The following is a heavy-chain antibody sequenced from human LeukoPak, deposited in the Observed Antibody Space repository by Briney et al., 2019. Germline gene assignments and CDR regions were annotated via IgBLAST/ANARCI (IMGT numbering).Heavy chain of an antibody. CDR3: ARDFYGSGFMDV. V-gene: IGHV3-53*01. D-gene: IGHD3-10*01. Sequence: GPSLTPSRSASGFTVSSNYISCVRHAPGGGLGWVSFIYIGGSTYYADSVKGRFTISRDNSKNTLYLQMNSMRAEDAAVYYCARDFYGSGFMDVWGQGTTVTVFS. J-gene: IGHJ6*02. CDR2: IYIGGST. CDR1: GFTVSSNY.